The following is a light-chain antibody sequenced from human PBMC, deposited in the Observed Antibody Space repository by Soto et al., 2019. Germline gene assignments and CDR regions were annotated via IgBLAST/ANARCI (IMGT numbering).Light chain of an antibody. Sequence: QSVLAQPASVSGSPEQSITISCTGTSSDVGTYNLVSWYQQHPGKAPKLIIYEVTERPSGVSNRFSGSKFGNTASLTISGLLPEYEADYYCCSYGGSSTFPYVFGTGTKVTVL. CDR2: EVT. CDR3: CSYGGSSTFPYV. J-gene: IGLJ1*01. CDR1: SSDVGTYNL. V-gene: IGLV2-23*02.